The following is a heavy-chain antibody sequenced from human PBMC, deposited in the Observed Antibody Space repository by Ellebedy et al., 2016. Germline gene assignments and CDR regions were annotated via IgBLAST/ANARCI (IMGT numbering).Heavy chain of an antibody. CDR1: GGSFSSYY. Sequence: GSLRLSCAVYGGSFSSYYWGWIRQPPGKGQEWIGSIYYSGSTYYNPSLKSRVTISVDTSKNQFPLKLSAVTAADTAVYYCARAILRYSSSGWFDPWGQGTLVTVSS. J-gene: IGHJ5*02. CDR2: IYYSGST. V-gene: IGHV4-39*06. D-gene: IGHD6-6*01. CDR3: ARAILRYSSSGWFDP.